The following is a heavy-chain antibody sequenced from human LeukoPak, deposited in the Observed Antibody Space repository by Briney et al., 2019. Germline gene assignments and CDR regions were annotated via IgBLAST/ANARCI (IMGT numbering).Heavy chain of an antibody. D-gene: IGHD3-10*01. CDR1: GFTFSTYW. Sequence: PGGSLRLSCAASGFTFSTYWMHWVRHAPGKGLVWVSRISSDGINTNYADSVKGRFTISRDNAKNTLYLQMNSLRPEDTAVYYCVLLSLTPGWGQGTLVTVSS. CDR3: VLLSLTPG. J-gene: IGHJ4*02. CDR2: ISSDGINT. V-gene: IGHV3-74*01.